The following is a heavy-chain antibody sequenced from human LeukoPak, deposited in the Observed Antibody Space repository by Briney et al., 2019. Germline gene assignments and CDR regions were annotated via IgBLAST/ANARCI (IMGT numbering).Heavy chain of an antibody. CDR3: ARAKRNGFDI. J-gene: IGHJ3*02. Sequence: GGSLRLSCAASGFTFSDYYMSWIRQAPGKGLEWVSYISYSSSSIYYADSVKGRFTISRDNAKNSLYLQMSSLRAEDTAVYYCARAKRNGFDIWGQGTMVTVSS. V-gene: IGHV3-11*04. CDR1: GFTFSDYY. CDR2: ISYSSSSI.